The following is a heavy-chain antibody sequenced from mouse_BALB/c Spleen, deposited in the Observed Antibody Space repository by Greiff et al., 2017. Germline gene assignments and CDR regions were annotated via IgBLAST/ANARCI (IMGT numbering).Heavy chain of an antibody. CDR1: GFNIKDTY. V-gene: IGHV14-3*02. D-gene: IGHD1-1*01. J-gene: IGHJ1*01. CDR2: IDPANGNT. CDR3: ARSLYYYGSSDV. Sequence: VQLQQSGAELVKPGASVKLSCTASGFNIKDTYMHWVKQRPEQGLEWIGRIDPANGNTKYDPKFQGKATITADTSSNTAYLQLSSLTSEDTAVYYCARSLYYYGSSDVWGAGTTVTVSS.